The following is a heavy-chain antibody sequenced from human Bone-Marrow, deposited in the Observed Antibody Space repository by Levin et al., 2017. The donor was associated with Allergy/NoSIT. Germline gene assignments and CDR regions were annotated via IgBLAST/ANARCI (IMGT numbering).Heavy chain of an antibody. V-gene: IGHV3-30*18. Sequence: LSLTCAASGFTFSSYGMHWVRQAPGKGLEWVAVISYDGSNKYYADSVKGRFTISRDNSKNTLYLQMNSLRAEDTAVYYCAKGEGKNWNYVLWGQGTLVTVSS. D-gene: IGHD1-7*01. CDR1: GFTFSSYG. CDR2: ISYDGSNK. J-gene: IGHJ4*02. CDR3: AKGEGKNWNYVL.